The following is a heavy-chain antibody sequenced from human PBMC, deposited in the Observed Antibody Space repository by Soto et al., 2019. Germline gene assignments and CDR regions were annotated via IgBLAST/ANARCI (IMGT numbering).Heavy chain of an antibody. Sequence: GASVKVSCKASGYTFTSYGISWVRQAPGQGLEWMGWISAYNGNTNYAQKLQGRVTMTTDTSTSTAYMELRSLRSDDTAVYYCARDTDPPDYYGSGNYRAHDAFAIWGQGTMVTVSS. CDR3: ARDTDPPDYYGSGNYRAHDAFAI. J-gene: IGHJ3*02. CDR2: ISAYNGNT. V-gene: IGHV1-18*01. CDR1: GYTFTSYG. D-gene: IGHD3-10*01.